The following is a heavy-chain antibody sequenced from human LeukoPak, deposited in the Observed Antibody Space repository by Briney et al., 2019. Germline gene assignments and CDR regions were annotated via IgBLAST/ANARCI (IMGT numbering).Heavy chain of an antibody. Sequence: GGSLRLSCAFSGFTINDCGVNWVRRAPGKGLEWLSHTSVNGAVTTYADSVKGRFTISSDTAKNSLYLQLNSLTVGDTAMYYCARDRDGDEDFDYWGRGTLVTVSS. CDR3: ARDRDGDEDFDY. D-gene: IGHD4-17*01. CDR1: GFTINDCG. CDR2: TSVNGAVT. J-gene: IGHJ4*02. V-gene: IGHV3-48*01.